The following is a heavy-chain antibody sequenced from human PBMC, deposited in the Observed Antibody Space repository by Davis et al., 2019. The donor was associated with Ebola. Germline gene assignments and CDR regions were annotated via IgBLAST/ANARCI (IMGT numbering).Heavy chain of an antibody. J-gene: IGHJ4*02. CDR2: ISAYNGKT. D-gene: IGHD3-10*01. CDR3: ASGTYYGSGSYIDY. Sequence: AASVKVSCKASGYTFTRYGITWVRQAPGQGLEWMAWISAYNGKTNYAQKFQGRVTMTTDTSTSTVYMELSSLRSEDTAVYYCASGTYYGSGSYIDYWGQGTLVTISS. V-gene: IGHV1-18*01. CDR1: GYTFTRYG.